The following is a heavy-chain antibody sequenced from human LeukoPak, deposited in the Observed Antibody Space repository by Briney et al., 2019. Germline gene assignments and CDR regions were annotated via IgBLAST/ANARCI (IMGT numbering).Heavy chain of an antibody. CDR2: ISSSSSYI. J-gene: IGHJ5*02. D-gene: IGHD3-3*01. CDR1: GFTFSSYS. V-gene: IGHV3-21*01. Sequence: GGSLRLSCAASGFTFSSYSMNWVRQAPGKGLEWVSSISSSSSYIYYADSVKGRFTISRDNAKNSLYLQMNSLRAEDTAVYYCAKDNLDYDFWSGYPSPYNWFDPWGQGTLVTVSS. CDR3: AKDNLDYDFWSGYPSPYNWFDP.